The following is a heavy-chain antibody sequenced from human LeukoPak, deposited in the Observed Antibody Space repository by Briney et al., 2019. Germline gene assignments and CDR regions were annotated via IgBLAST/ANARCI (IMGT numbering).Heavy chain of an antibody. CDR3: ARNFQYYDILTGYHSALDY. Sequence: ASVKVSCKASGYTFTSYYMHWVRQAPGQGLEWMGIINPSGGSTSYAQKFQGRVTMTRDTSTSTVYMELSSLRSEDTAVYYCARNFQYYDILTGYHSALDYWGQGTLVTVSS. V-gene: IGHV1-46*01. D-gene: IGHD3-9*01. CDR1: GYTFTSYY. CDR2: INPSGGST. J-gene: IGHJ4*02.